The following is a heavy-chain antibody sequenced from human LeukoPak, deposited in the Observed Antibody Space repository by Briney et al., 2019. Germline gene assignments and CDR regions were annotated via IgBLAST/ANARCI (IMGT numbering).Heavy chain of an antibody. CDR2: MNPNSGIT. CDR1: GYTFTNYV. CDR3: AREDYYDSGSNDY. J-gene: IGHJ4*02. Sequence: GASVKVSCKASGYTFTNYVINWVRQATGQGLEWMGWMNPNSGITAYAQRFQGRVTITRNTSINTAYMELSSLRSEDTAVYFCAREDYYDSGSNDYWGQGTLVTVSS. D-gene: IGHD3-22*01. V-gene: IGHV1-8*03.